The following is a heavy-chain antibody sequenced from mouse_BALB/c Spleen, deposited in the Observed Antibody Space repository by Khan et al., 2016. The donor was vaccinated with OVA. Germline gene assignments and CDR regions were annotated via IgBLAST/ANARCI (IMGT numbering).Heavy chain of an antibody. V-gene: IGHV1-18*01. CDR1: GYTFTDYN. J-gene: IGHJ2*01. CDR3: TRGGHGSPFDY. Sequence: EVQLQQSGPELVKPGASVKIPCKASGYTFTDYNMDWVKQSHGKSLEWIGDITPNNGGTIYNQRFKGKATLTVDKSSSTAYMELRSLTSEDTAVYYCTRGGHGSPFDYWGQDTTLTVSS. CDR2: ITPNNGGT. D-gene: IGHD1-1*01.